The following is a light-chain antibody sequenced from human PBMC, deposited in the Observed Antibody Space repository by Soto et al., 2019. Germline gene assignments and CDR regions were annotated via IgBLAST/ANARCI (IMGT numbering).Light chain of an antibody. J-gene: IGKJ4*01. Sequence: DILLIQSPATLSASVGARITITCRASENIFKFLAWYQQRSGSATNLLIYAASDLERGVPSRFSGSGSGTEFTLTIDNLQPNDSATYFCQHYHSQSITFGGGTQVDVK. V-gene: IGKV1-5*01. CDR1: ENIFKF. CDR2: AAS. CDR3: QHYHSQSIT.